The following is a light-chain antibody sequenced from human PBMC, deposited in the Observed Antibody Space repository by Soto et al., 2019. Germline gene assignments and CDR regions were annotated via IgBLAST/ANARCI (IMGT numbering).Light chain of an antibody. Sequence: QSALTQPASVSGSPGQSITISCTDTSSDVGGYNSVSWYRQYPGKAPKLIIFDVTDRPSGISTRFSGSKSGNTASLTISGLQAEDEAVFYCTSYTSSSTTVFGTGTKLTVL. CDR1: SSDVGGYNS. CDR3: TSYTSSSTTV. J-gene: IGLJ1*01. CDR2: DVT. V-gene: IGLV2-14*01.